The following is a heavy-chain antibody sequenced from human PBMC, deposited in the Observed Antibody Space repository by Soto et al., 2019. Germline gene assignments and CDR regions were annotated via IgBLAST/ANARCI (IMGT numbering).Heavy chain of an antibody. Sequence: GSLRLSCAASGLTFSSYAMHWVRQAPGKGLEWVAVISDDGSNKYYADSVKGRFTISRDNHKNTLYLQMTSLRAEDTAVYYCARYMDLYRDGYKFVYPFDYCGQGFLVTFS. CDR2: ISDDGSNK. J-gene: IGHJ4*02. CDR1: GLTFSSYA. CDR3: ARYMDLYRDGYKFVYPFDY. D-gene: IGHD5-12*01. V-gene: IGHV3-30-3*01.